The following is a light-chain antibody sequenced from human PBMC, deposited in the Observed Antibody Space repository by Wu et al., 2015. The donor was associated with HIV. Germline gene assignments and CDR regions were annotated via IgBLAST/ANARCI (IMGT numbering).Light chain of an antibody. CDR3: QQYNNWPGT. Sequence: VLTQSPVTLSLSPGERATLSCRASQSVSKYLAWYQQKPGQAPRLLIYGASTRATGIPARFSGSGSGTEFTLTISSMQSEDFAVYYCQQYNNWPGTFGQGTKVEIK. J-gene: IGKJ1*01. CDR1: QSVSKY. CDR2: GAS. V-gene: IGKV3-15*01.